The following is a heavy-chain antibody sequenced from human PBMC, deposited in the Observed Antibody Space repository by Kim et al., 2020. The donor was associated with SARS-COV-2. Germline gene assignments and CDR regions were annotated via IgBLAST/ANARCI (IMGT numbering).Heavy chain of an antibody. D-gene: IGHD6-13*01. CDR1: GYTFTSYY. Sequence: ASVKVSCKASGYTFTSYYMHWVRQAPGQGLEWMGIINPSGGSTSYAQKFQGRVTMTRDTSTSTVYMELSSLRSEDTAVYYCARGQQLVFNLMRSSNWFDPWGQGTLVTVSS. CDR3: ARGQQLVFNLMRSSNWFDP. J-gene: IGHJ5*02. V-gene: IGHV1-46*01. CDR2: INPSGGST.